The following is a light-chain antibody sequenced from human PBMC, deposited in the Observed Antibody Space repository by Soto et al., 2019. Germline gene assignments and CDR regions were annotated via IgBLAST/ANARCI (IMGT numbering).Light chain of an antibody. Sequence: IQLTQSPSSLSVSVGDRVTITCRASQDISSSLGWYQQKPGKAPKLLIYPASILQSGAPSRFSGSGFGTDFTLTISSLQAEDFASYFCQQLRSYPSTFGGGTKVEIK. V-gene: IGKV1-9*01. CDR2: PAS. J-gene: IGKJ4*01. CDR1: QDISSS. CDR3: QQLRSYPST.